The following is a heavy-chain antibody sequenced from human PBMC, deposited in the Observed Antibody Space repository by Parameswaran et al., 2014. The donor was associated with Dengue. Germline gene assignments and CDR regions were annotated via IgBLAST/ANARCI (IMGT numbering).Heavy chain of an antibody. CDR3: ARKYSSSWYRTRTQDAFDI. V-gene: IGHV1-3*01. J-gene: IGHJ3*02. D-gene: IGHD6-13*01. CDR2: INAGNGNT. Sequence: WVRQAPGQRLEWMGWINAGNGNTKYSQKFQGRVTITRDTSASTAYMELSSLRSEDTAVYYCARKYSSSWYRTRTQDAFDIWGQGTMVTVSS.